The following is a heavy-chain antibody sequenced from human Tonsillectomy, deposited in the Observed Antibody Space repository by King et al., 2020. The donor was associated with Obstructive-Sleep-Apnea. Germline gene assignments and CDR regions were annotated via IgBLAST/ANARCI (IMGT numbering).Heavy chain of an antibody. Sequence: TLKESGPALVKPTQTLTLTCTFSWFSLSTSGMCVSWIRQPPGKALEWLARIDWDDDKYYSTSLKNRLTISNDTSKNQVVLTMTNIDPVYTATYYCARIPQDYDILTGYYNRGDDAFDIWGQGTMVTVSS. D-gene: IGHD3-9*01. V-gene: IGHV2-70*11. CDR1: WFSLSTSGMC. J-gene: IGHJ3*02. CDR3: ARIPQDYDILTGYYNRGDDAFDI. CDR2: IDWDDDK.